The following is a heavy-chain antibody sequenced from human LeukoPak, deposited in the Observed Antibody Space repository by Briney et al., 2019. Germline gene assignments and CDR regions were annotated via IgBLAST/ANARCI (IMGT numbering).Heavy chain of an antibody. Sequence: GGTLRLSCVASSFIFSSCEMNWVRQAPGKGLEWVSYISGSGGTVYYADSVKGRFTISRDNAKNSLYLQMNSLRAEDTAVYYCVSTYFYDSSAAALDYWGQGTLVTVSS. CDR3: VSTYFYDSSAAALDY. CDR1: SFIFSSCE. J-gene: IGHJ4*02. D-gene: IGHD3-22*01. V-gene: IGHV3-48*03. CDR2: ISGSGGTV.